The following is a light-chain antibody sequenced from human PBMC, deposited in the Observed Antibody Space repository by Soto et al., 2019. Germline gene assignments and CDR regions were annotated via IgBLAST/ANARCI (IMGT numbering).Light chain of an antibody. CDR2: GAS. CDR1: QSVSTN. Sequence: EIVLTQSPGTLSLCPGERATLSCRASQSVSTNLTWYQQKPGQAPRLLIYGASIRATGIPDRFSGSGSGTDFTLTISRLEPEDFAVYYCQHHGGSPLFTFGPGTKVDIK. V-gene: IGKV3-20*01. J-gene: IGKJ3*01. CDR3: QHHGGSPLFT.